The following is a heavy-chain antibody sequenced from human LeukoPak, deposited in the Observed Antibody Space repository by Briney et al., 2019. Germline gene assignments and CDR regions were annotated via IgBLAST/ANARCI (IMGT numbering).Heavy chain of an antibody. D-gene: IGHD3-22*01. V-gene: IGHV1-18*01. CDR3: ARDLVPPNYYGSSGYYPNFDY. Sequence: ASVKVSCKASGYTFTSYGIGWVRQAPGQGLEWMGWISAYNGNTNYAQKLQGRVTMTTDTSTSTAYMELRSLRSDDTAVYYCARDLVPPNYYGSSGYYPNFDYWGQGTLVTVSS. J-gene: IGHJ4*02. CDR1: GYTFTSYG. CDR2: ISAYNGNT.